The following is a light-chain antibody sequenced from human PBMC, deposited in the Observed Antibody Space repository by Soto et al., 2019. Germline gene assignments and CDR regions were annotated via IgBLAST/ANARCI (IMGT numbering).Light chain of an antibody. J-gene: IGKJ1*01. CDR3: QQYGNAPWT. CDR1: QSVSNNY. CDR2: GAS. V-gene: IGKV3-20*01. Sequence: EIVLTQSPRTLSLSPGERATLSCRASQSVSNNYLAWYQQKPGQAPRLLIYGASNRATGIPDRFSGSGSGTDFTLTISRLEPEDFAVYYCQQYGNAPWTFGQGTKVDIK.